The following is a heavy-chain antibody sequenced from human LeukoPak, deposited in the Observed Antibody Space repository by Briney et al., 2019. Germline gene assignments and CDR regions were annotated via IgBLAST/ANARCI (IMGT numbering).Heavy chain of an antibody. CDR1: GGSLSSSNW. Sequence: PSETLSLTCAVSGGSLSSSNWWSWVRQAPGKGLEWVSVIYSGGSTYYADSVKGRFTISRDNSKNTLYLQMNSLRAEDTAVYYCARDSSMKMGFDYWGQGTLVTVSS. D-gene: IGHD2/OR15-2a*01. J-gene: IGHJ4*02. V-gene: IGHV3-66*01. CDR3: ARDSSMKMGFDY. CDR2: IYSGGST.